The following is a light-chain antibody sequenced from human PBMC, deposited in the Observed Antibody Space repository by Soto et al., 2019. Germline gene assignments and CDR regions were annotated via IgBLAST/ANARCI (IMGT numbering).Light chain of an antibody. Sequence: DIPITQSPSSLCASVGDRVTITCQASQDISNYLNWYQQKPGKAPKFLIYDASNLETGVPSRFSGSGSGTDFTLKISRVEAEDVGIYYCMQGLQTPIIFGQGARLEIK. CDR1: QDISNY. CDR2: DAS. V-gene: IGKV1-33*01. J-gene: IGKJ5*01. CDR3: MQGLQTPII.